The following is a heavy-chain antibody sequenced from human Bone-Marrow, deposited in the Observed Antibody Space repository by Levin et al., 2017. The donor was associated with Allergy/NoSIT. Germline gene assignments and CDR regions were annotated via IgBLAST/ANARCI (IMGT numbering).Heavy chain of an antibody. Sequence: GGSLRLSCAASGFTFSTYWMTWIRQAPGKGLEWVANIKYDWTDKYYVDSVRGRFTISRDNAKNSVYLPMKSLRAEATAVYYCETDVGIAVAGRPYYFDAWGQGTLVTVSS. CDR3: ETDVGIAVAGRPYYFDA. D-gene: IGHD6-19*01. J-gene: IGHJ4*02. CDR1: GFTFSTYW. CDR2: IKYDWTDK. V-gene: IGHV3-7*01.